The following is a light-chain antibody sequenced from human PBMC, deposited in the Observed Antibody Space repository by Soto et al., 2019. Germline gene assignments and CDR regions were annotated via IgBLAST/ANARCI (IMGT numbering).Light chain of an antibody. CDR1: QSVSSS. V-gene: IGKV3-15*01. Sequence: EIMMTQSPPTLSVSPGERATLSCRASQSVSSSLAWYQQKPGQAPRLLIYGASTRATDTPARFSGSGSGTEFTLTISSLLSEDFAVYYCQQYKSWPPITFGQGTRLE. J-gene: IGKJ5*01. CDR2: GAS. CDR3: QQYKSWPPIT.